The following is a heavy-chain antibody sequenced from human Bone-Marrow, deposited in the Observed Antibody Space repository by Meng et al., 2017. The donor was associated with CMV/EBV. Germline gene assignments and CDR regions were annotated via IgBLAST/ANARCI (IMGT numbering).Heavy chain of an antibody. CDR3: ARGTGDY. CDR2: INHSGST. Sequence: QVQLQPWGAGLLRPSETLSLTCAVYGGSFSGYYWSWIRQPPGKGLEWIGEINHSGSTNYNPSLKSRVTISVDTSKNQFSLKLSSVTAADTAVYYCARGTGDYWGQGTLVTVSS. V-gene: IGHV4-34*01. J-gene: IGHJ4*02. D-gene: IGHD3-10*01. CDR1: GGSFSGYY.